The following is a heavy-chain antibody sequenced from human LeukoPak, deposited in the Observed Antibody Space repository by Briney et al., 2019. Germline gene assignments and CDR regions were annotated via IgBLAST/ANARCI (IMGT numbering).Heavy chain of an antibody. D-gene: IGHD1-14*01. CDR3: ARALLTPHYSFDY. J-gene: IGHJ4*02. CDR1: GYTFTGYY. Sequence: ASVKVSCKASGYTFTGYYMHWVRQAPGQGLEWMGWINPNSGGTNYAQKFQGRVTMTSKTSISIAYMKLSRLRSDDTAVSYCARALLTPHYSFDYWGQGTLVTVSP. V-gene: IGHV1-2*02. CDR2: INPNSGGT.